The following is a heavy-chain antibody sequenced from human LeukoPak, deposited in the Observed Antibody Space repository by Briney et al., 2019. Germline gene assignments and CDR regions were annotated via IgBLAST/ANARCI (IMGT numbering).Heavy chain of an antibody. D-gene: IGHD3-16*01. CDR3: AKGAYYYYMDV. J-gene: IGHJ6*03. CDR1: VFTFSSYG. V-gene: IGHV3-33*06. CDR2: IWYDGSNK. Sequence: GRSLRLTCAASVFTFSSYGLHWVRQAPGEGREWVAVIWYDGSNKYYADSVKGRFTISRDNSKNTLYLQMGSLRAEDMAVYYCAKGAYYYYMDVWGKGTTVTVSS.